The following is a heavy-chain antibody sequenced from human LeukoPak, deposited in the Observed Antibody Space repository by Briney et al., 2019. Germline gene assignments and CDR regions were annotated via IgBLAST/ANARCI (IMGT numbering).Heavy chain of an antibody. V-gene: IGHV4-39*01. D-gene: IGHD2-2*03. CDR2: IYYSGIT. Sequence: SETLSLTCTVSGGSISSSSYYWGWIRQPPGKGLEWIGSIYYSGITYYNPSLKSRVSISVDTSKKQFSLKLSSVTAADTAVHYCARQDGYCSSTSCPGYFDSWGQGTLVTVSS. CDR1: GGSISSSSYY. J-gene: IGHJ4*02. CDR3: ARQDGYCSSTSCPGYFDS.